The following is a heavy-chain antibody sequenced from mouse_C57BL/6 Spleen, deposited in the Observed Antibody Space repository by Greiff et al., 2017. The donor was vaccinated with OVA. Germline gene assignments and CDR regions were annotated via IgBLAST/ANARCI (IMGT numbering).Heavy chain of an antibody. Sequence: QVQLKQPGAELVKPGASVKLSCKASGYTFTSYWMHWVKQRPGQGLEWIGMIHPNSGSTNYNEKFKSKATLTVDKSSSTAYMQLSSLTSEDSAVYYCARWDYGSSPAYWGQGTLVTVSA. CDR3: ARWDYGSSPAY. J-gene: IGHJ3*01. D-gene: IGHD1-1*01. CDR1: GYTFTSYW. CDR2: IHPNSGST. V-gene: IGHV1-64*01.